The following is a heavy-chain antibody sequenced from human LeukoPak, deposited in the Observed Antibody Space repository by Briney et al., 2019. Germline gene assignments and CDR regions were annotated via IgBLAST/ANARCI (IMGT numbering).Heavy chain of an antibody. CDR2: MNPNSGNT. Sequence: ASVKVSCKASGYTFTGYDINWVRQAPGQGLEWMAWMNPNSGNTGYVQKFRGRLTMTRDTSIGTAYMELSSLGSEDTAVYYCVRSSSLVRGVIILTSNHHGIHWGQGTLVTVTS. V-gene: IGHV1-8*01. J-gene: IGHJ4*02. CDR3: VRSSSLVRGVIILTSNHHGIH. D-gene: IGHD3-10*01. CDR1: GYTFTGYD.